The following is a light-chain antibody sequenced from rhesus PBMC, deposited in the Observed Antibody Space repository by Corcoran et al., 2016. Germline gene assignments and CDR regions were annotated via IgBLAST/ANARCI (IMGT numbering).Light chain of an antibody. Sequence: DIQMTQSPSSLSASVGDTVTITCRASQSVSSWLAWYQQKPGKAPKLLIYKASSLQSGVPSRFSGSGSGTDFTLTISSLQSEDFATYYCQQYTISPCTFGQGTKVEI. CDR2: KAS. J-gene: IGKJ2*01. CDR1: QSVSSW. CDR3: QQYTISPCT. V-gene: IGKV1-22*01.